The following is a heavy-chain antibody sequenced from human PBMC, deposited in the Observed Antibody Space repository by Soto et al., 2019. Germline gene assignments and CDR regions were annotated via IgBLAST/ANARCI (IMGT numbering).Heavy chain of an antibody. D-gene: IGHD2-15*01. J-gene: IGHJ4*02. CDR1: GGSITTYY. V-gene: IGHV4-59*01. CDR3: AACSGGSCYASYFDF. CDR2: IYYSGST. Sequence: QVQLQESGPGLVKPSETLSLTCTVSGGSITTYYWNWIRQSPGKGLEWIGYIYYSGSTSYSPSLKRRVTLSVDTSENLFSLRLTAVTAADTAVYYCAACSGGSCYASYFDFWGQGALVTVSS.